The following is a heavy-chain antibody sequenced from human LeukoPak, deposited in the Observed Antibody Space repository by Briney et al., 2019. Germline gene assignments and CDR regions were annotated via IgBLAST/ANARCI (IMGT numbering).Heavy chain of an antibody. V-gene: IGHV4-59*11. CDR3: ARGGSGSYRDFDY. D-gene: IGHD1-26*01. Sequence: SETLSLTCTISGDSINNQYWSWIRQPPGKGLEWIGLMSDSGNTKFHPSLMSRVTISVDTSKNQFSLKLSSVTAADTAVYYCARGGSGSYRDFDYWGQGTLVTVSS. J-gene: IGHJ4*02. CDR2: MSDSGNT. CDR1: GDSINNQY.